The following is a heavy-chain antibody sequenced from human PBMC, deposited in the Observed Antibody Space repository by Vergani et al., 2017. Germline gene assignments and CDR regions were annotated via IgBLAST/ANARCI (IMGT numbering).Heavy chain of an antibody. Sequence: QLQLQESGPGLVKPSETLSLTCTVSGGSISSSSYYWGWIRQPPGKGLEWIGSIYYSGSTYYNPSLKSRVTISIDTSKNQFSLKLSSVTAADTAVYYCARLSKRVVAGYWGQGTLVTVSS. CDR3: ARLSKRVVAGY. CDR2: IYYSGST. CDR1: GGSISSSSYY. V-gene: IGHV4-39*01. J-gene: IGHJ4*02. D-gene: IGHD2-15*01.